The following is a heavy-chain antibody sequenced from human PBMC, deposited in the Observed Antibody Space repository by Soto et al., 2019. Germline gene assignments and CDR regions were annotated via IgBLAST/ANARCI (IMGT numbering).Heavy chain of an antibody. D-gene: IGHD3-22*01. CDR3: AKPMIVVVAFDI. CDR2: IQSGGST. Sequence: GGSLRLSCAASGFSVSTKYMSWVRQAPGKGLEWLSLIQSGGSTYYADSVKGRFTISRDNSENTLYLQMNSLRAEDTAVYYCAKPMIVVVAFDIWGQGTMLTVSS. V-gene: IGHV3-66*04. CDR1: GFSVSTKY. J-gene: IGHJ3*02.